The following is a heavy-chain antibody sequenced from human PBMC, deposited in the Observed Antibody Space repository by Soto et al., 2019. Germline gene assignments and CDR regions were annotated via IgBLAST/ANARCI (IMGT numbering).Heavy chain of an antibody. J-gene: IGHJ5*02. CDR2: IYHSGST. CDR1: GGSLSRGGYS. Sequence: SETLSPTSAVSGGSLSRGGYSWSWIRQPPGKGLEWIGYIYHSGSTYYNPSLKSRVTISVDRSKNQFSLKLSSVTAADTAVYYCARVPDRWGQGTLVTVSS. V-gene: IGHV4-30-2*01. CDR3: ARVPDR. D-gene: IGHD2-2*01.